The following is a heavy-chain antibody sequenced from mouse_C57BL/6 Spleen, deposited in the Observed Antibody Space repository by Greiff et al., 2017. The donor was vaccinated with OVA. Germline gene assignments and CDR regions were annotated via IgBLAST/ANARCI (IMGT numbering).Heavy chain of an antibody. V-gene: IGHV1-19*01. CDR2: INPYNGGT. CDR3: ARGYYGNPWFAY. Sequence: EVQLQQSGPVLVKPGASVKMSCKASGYTFTDYYMNWVKQSHGKSLEWIGVINPYNGGTSYNQKFKGKATLTVDKSSSTAYMELNSLTSEDSAVYYCARGYYGNPWFAYWGQGTLVTVSA. D-gene: IGHD2-1*01. J-gene: IGHJ3*01. CDR1: GYTFTDYY.